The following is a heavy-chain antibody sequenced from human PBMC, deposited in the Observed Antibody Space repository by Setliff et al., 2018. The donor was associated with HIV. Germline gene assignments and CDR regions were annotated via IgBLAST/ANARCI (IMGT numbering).Heavy chain of an antibody. CDR1: GFSFSDYY. D-gene: IGHD2-15*01. Sequence: PGGSLRLSCAVSGFSFSDYYMTWIRQAPGKGLEYISYISADNSFTDYASSVKGRCTISRDNAKNSLFLQMSSLRADDTAVYYCARDPRFCSGGSCRPDFWGQGTLVTVSS. CDR2: ISADNSFT. CDR3: ARDPRFCSGGSCRPDF. V-gene: IGHV3-11*05. J-gene: IGHJ4*02.